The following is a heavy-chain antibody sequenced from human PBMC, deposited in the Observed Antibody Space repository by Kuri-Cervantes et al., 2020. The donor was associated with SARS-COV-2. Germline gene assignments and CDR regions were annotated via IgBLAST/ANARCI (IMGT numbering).Heavy chain of an antibody. CDR3: ARVLSVRFPYYMDV. J-gene: IGHJ6*03. Sequence: GESLKISCTASGFTFGDYAMSWVRQAPGKGLEWVGFIRSKAYGGTTEYAASVKGRFTISRDDSKSIAYLQMNSLRAEDTAVYYCARVLSVRFPYYMDVWGKGTTVTVSS. V-gene: IGHV3-49*04. D-gene: IGHD3-3*01. CDR1: GFTFGDYA. CDR2: IRSKAYGGTT.